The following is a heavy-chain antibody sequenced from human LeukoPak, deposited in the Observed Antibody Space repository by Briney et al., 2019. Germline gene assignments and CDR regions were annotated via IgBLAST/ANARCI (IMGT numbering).Heavy chain of an antibody. CDR2: LSDDGTNK. V-gene: IGHV3-30*18. D-gene: IGHD3-16*01. CDR1: GFTFSTYS. Sequence: GGSLRLSCAASGFTFSTYSMHWVRQAPGKGLEWVAVLSDDGTNKYYIDSVKGRITISRDNSKNTLYLQMSSLRAEDTAVYYCAKDRGHGEIGDYWGQGTLVTVSS. CDR3: AKDRGHGEIGDY. J-gene: IGHJ4*02.